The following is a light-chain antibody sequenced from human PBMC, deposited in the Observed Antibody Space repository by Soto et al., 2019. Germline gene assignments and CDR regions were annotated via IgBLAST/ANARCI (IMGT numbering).Light chain of an antibody. CDR1: QSVSTK. J-gene: IGKJ1*01. V-gene: IGKV3D-15*01. CDR3: QQYNNWPPWT. Sequence: EIVMTQSTVSLSVSPGERATLSCRASQSVSTKLAWYQQKPGQAPRLLIYHASIRAAGIPARFSGSGSGTEFTLTISSLQSEDFAVYHRQQYNNWPPWTFGQGTKVDIK. CDR2: HAS.